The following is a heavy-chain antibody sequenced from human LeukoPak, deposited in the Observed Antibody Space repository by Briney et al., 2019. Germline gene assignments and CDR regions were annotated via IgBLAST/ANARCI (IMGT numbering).Heavy chain of an antibody. CDR2: IKQDGSQK. CDR1: GFTFSRHW. D-gene: IGHD2-15*01. Sequence: GGSLRLSCAASGFTFSRHWMSWVRQAPGKGLEWVANIKQDGSQKSCVDSVKGRFTISRDNANNLLYLQMNSLRAEDTAVYYCAKGVGYCSGGSCQQFDYWGQGTLVTVSS. CDR3: AKGVGYCSGGSCQQFDY. J-gene: IGHJ4*02. V-gene: IGHV3-7*01.